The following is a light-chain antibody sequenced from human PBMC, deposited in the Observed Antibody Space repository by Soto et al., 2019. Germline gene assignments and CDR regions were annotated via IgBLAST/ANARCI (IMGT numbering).Light chain of an antibody. V-gene: IGKV3-20*01. J-gene: IGKJ3*01. Sequence: EIVLTQCPGTLSLSPGERATLSCRASQSISSSFLAWYQQRPGQAPRLLIHGVSSKAAGIPDRFSGSGSGTDFTLTINRLEPEDFALYFCQQYGSSPFTFGPGTQLEIK. CDR1: QSISSSF. CDR3: QQYGSSPFT. CDR2: GVS.